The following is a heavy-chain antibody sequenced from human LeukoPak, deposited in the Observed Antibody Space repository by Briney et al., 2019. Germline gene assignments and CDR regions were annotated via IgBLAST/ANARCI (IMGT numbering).Heavy chain of an antibody. D-gene: IGHD1-26*01. CDR1: GFTFSSYG. CDR3: AKPTRGSGSFLIDF. CDR2: IWNDGSDK. Sequence: QLGGSLRLSCAASGFTFSSYGMHWARQAPGKGLEWVAVIWNDGSDKYYADSVKGRFTISRDNSKNTLYLQMNSLRAEDTAVYYCAKPTRGSGSFLIDFWGQGTLVTVSS. V-gene: IGHV3-33*06. J-gene: IGHJ4*02.